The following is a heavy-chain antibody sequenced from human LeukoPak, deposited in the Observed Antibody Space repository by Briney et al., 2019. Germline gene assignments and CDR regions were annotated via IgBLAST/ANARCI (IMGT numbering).Heavy chain of an antibody. CDR1: GYTFTSYG. Sequence: ASVKVSCKASGYTFTSYGINWVRQAPGQGLEWMGWISTYNGNTNYARNLQGRVTMTTDTSTSTAYMELRSLRSDDTAVYYCAREKDYYDSSGYYYVYDYWGQGTLVTVSS. J-gene: IGHJ4*02. CDR3: AREKDYYDSSGYYYVYDY. D-gene: IGHD3-22*01. V-gene: IGHV1-18*01. CDR2: ISTYNGNT.